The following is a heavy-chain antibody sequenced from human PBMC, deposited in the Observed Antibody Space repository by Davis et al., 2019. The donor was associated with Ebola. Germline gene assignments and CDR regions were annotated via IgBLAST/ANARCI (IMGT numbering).Heavy chain of an antibody. CDR2: IIPIFGTA. CDR1: GYTFTSYG. CDR3: ARGPPLRFLEWSYDNWFDP. D-gene: IGHD3-3*01. V-gene: IGHV1-69*13. Sequence: SVKVSCKASGYTFTSYGISWVRQAPGQGLEWMGGIIPIFGTANYAQKFQGRVTITADESTSTAYMELSSLRSEDTAVYYCARGPPLRFLEWSYDNWFDPWGQGTLVTVSS. J-gene: IGHJ5*02.